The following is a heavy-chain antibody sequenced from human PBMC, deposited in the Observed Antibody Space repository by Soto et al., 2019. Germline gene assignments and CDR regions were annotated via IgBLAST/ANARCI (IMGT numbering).Heavy chain of an antibody. Sequence: PGGSLRLSCVASGFDFSDFHISWVRQAPGKGLAWISYISSSLGHTDYAESVKGRFTISRDTATSSVILEMSDLRSDDTSVYYCAANWNFGLNFWGQGTLVTVSS. V-gene: IGHV3-11*03. D-gene: IGHD1-1*01. CDR3: AANWNFGLNF. CDR1: GFDFSDFH. CDR2: ISSSLGHT. J-gene: IGHJ4*02.